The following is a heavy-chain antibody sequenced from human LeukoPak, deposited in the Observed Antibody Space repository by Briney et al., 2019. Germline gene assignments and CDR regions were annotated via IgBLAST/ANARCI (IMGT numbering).Heavy chain of an antibody. V-gene: IGHV4-61*02. J-gene: IGHJ6*03. CDR2: IYTSGST. CDR3: ARDIVVVPAAANYLYNYYYYMDV. CDR1: GGSISTDNCY. Sequence: PSETLSLTCTVSGGSISTDNCYWGWIRQPPGKGLEWIGRIYTSGSTNYNPSLKSRVTMSVDTSKNQFSLKLSSVTAADTAVYYCARDIVVVPAAANYLYNYYYYMDVWGKGTTVTVSS. D-gene: IGHD2-2*01.